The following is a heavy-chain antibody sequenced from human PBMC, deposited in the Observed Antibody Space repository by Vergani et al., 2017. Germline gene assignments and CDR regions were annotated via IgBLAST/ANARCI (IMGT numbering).Heavy chain of an antibody. CDR1: GFTFSSYS. D-gene: IGHD6-13*01. CDR2: ISSSSSTI. CDR3: ARDLSPAGRGGWFDP. V-gene: IGHV3-48*01. J-gene: IGHJ5*02. Sequence: EVQLVESGGGLVQPGGSLRLSCAASGFTFSSYSMNWVRQAPGKGLEWVSYISSSSSTIYYADSVKGRFTISRDNAKNSLYLQMNSLRAEDTAVYYCARDLSPAGRGGWFDPWGQGTLVTVSS.